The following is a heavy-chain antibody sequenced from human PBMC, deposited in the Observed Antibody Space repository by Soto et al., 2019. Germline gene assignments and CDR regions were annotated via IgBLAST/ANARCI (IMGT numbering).Heavy chain of an antibody. J-gene: IGHJ4*02. CDR2: ISSSSSYI. D-gene: IGHD2-15*01. V-gene: IGHV3-21*01. CDR3: ARGVGGSDSWYFDY. CDR1: GFTFSSYS. Sequence: EVQLVESGGGLVKPGGSLILSCAASGFTFSSYSMNWVRQAPGKGLGWVSSISSSSSYIYYADSVKGRFTISRDNAKNSLYLQMNSLRAEDTAVYYCARGVGGSDSWYFDYWGQGTLVTVSS.